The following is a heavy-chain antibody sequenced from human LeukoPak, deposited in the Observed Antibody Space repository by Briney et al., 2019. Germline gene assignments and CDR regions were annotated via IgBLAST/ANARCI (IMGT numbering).Heavy chain of an antibody. CDR3: ARGPLYYYGSGSYLVYSDY. J-gene: IGHJ4*02. CDR1: GGSSSGYY. D-gene: IGHD3-10*01. Sequence: PSETLSLTCAVYGGSSSGYYWSWIRQPPGKGLEWIGEINHSGSTNYNPSLKSRVTISVDTSKNQFSLKLSSVTAADTAVYYCARGPLYYYGSGSYLVYSDYWGQGTLVTVSS. V-gene: IGHV4-34*01. CDR2: INHSGST.